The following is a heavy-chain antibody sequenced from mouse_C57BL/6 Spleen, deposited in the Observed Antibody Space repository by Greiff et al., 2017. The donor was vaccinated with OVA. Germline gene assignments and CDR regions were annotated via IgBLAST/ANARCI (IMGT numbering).Heavy chain of an antibody. CDR3: ARDYDYDVGY. Sequence: QVHVKQSGAELVKPGASVKISCKASGYAFSSYWMNWVKQRPGKGLEWIGQIYPGDGDTNYNGKFKGKATLTADKSSSTAYMQLSSLTSEDSAVYFCARDYDYDVGYWGQGTTLTVSS. D-gene: IGHD2-4*01. J-gene: IGHJ2*01. CDR2: IYPGDGDT. V-gene: IGHV1-80*01. CDR1: GYAFSSYW.